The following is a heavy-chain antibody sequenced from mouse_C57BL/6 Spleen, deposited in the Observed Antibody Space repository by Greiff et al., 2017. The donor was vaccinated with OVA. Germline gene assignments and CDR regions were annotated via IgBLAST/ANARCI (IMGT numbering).Heavy chain of an antibody. D-gene: IGHD2-5*01. CDR1: GYAFSSYW. V-gene: IGHV1-80*01. CDR3: ARRSNYSYYYAMDY. J-gene: IGHJ4*01. Sequence: QVQLQQPGAELVKPGASVKISCKASGYAFSSYWMNWVKQRPGKGLEWLGQIYPGDGDTNYNGKFKGKATLTADKSSSTAYMQLSSLTSEDSAVYFCARRSNYSYYYAMDYWGQGTSVTVSS. CDR2: IYPGDGDT.